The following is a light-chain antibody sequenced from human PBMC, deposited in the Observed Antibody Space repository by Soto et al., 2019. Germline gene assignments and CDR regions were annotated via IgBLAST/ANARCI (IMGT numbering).Light chain of an antibody. CDR1: QSVSSYS. V-gene: IGKV3-20*01. Sequence: EIVLTQSPGTLSLSPGERATLSCGASQSVSSYSLAWYQQRPGQAPRLLIYGASSRATGIPDRFSGSGSETDFTLTISRLEPEDFAVCYCQQYGSSPLTFGGGTKVEIK. J-gene: IGKJ4*01. CDR3: QQYGSSPLT. CDR2: GAS.